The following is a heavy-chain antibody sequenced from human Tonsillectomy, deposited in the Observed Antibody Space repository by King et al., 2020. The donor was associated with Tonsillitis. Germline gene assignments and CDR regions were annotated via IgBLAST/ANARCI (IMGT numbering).Heavy chain of an antibody. D-gene: IGHD2/OR15-2a*01. J-gene: IGHJ4*02. Sequence: VQLVESGAEVKKPGESLRISCKGSGYSFTSSWISWVRQMPGKGLEWMGRIDPSDSYTNYSPSFEGHVTISADKSISTAYLQWSSLKASDTAMYYCARYRGRSGPFSYFDYWGQGTLVTVSS. CDR3: ARYRGRSGPFSYFDY. CDR1: GYSFTSSW. V-gene: IGHV5-10-1*03. CDR2: IDPSDSYT.